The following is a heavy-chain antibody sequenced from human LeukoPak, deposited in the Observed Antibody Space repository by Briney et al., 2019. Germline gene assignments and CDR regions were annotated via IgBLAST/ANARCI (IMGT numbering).Heavy chain of an antibody. V-gene: IGHV3-7*01. CDR3: AAESTVSTGAFDM. D-gene: IGHD4-11*01. J-gene: IGHJ3*02. CDR2: IKQDGSEK. Sequence: GGSLRLSCTASGFTFSTYWMNWGRQAPGKGLEWVANIKQDGSEKYYVDSVKGRFTIYRDNAKNSLYLQMNSLRAEDTAVYYCAAESTVSTGAFDMWGQGTMVTVSS. CDR1: GFTFSTYW.